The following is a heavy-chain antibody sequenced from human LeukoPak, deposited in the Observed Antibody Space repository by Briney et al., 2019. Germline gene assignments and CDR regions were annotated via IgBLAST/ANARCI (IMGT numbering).Heavy chain of an antibody. CDR3: AREQWELYFDY. V-gene: IGHV1-2*02. CDR1: GYTFTGYY. D-gene: IGHD1-26*01. CDR2: INPKSGGT. J-gene: IGHJ4*02. Sequence: SVKGSCKASGYTFTGYYMHWVRQAPGQGLEWMGWINPKSGGTNYAQKFQGRVTMTRDTSISTAYMELSRLRSDDTAVYYCAREQWELYFDYWGQGTLVSVSS.